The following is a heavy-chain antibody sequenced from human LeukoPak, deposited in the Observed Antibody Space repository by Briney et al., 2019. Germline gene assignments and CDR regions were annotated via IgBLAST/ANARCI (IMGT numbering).Heavy chain of an antibody. Sequence: KPSETLSLTCAVYGGSFSGYYWSWIRQPPGKGLEWIGEINHSGSTNYNPSLKSRVTISVDTSKNQFSLKLSSVTAADTAVYYCASVSIKYKAFDIWGQGTMVTVSS. D-gene: IGHD1-1*01. CDR1: GGSFSGYY. V-gene: IGHV4-34*01. J-gene: IGHJ3*02. CDR3: ASVSIKYKAFDI. CDR2: INHSGST.